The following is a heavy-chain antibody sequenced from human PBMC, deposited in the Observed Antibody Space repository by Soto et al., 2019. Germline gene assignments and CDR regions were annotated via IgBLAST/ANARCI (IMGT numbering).Heavy chain of an antibody. V-gene: IGHV3-21*03. Sequence: EVQLVESGGGLVKPGGSLRVSCAASGFTFSDYSMNWVRQAPGKGLEWLSSITSTGSYIYYADSVKGRFTISRDNAGSSLFLQMNSLRAEDTAMYYSARDPPYSSSWSSFDYWGQGTLVTVSS. D-gene: IGHD6-13*01. J-gene: IGHJ4*02. CDR1: GFTFSDYS. CDR3: ARDPPYSSSWSSFDY. CDR2: ITSTGSYI.